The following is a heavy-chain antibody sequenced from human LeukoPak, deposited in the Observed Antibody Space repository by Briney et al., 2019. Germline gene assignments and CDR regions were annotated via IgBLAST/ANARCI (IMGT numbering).Heavy chain of an antibody. CDR2: INPSGGGT. CDR1: GYTFTSHY. CDR3: ARRRVGATVFDY. J-gene: IGHJ4*02. V-gene: IGHV1-46*01. D-gene: IGHD1-26*01. Sequence: ASVKVSCKASGYTFTSHYMHWVRQAPGQGLEWMGKINPSGGGTSYAQKFQGRITMTRDTSTSTVSMELSSLTSEDTAVYYCARRRVGATVFDYWSQGTLVTVSS.